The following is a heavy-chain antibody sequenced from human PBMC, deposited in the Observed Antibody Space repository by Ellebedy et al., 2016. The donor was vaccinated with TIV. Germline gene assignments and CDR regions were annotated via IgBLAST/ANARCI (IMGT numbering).Heavy chain of an antibody. J-gene: IGHJ4*02. CDR2: IWYDGSNK. CDR1: GFIFSSYG. D-gene: IGHD3-22*01. CDR3: ARGRYDSSGYYQDY. V-gene: IGHV3-33*01. Sequence: GGSLRLSXAASGFIFSSYGMYWVRQAPGKGLEWVAVIWYDGSNKYYVDSVKGRFTISRDNSKNTLYLQMNSLRAEDMAVYYCARGRYDSSGYYQDYWGQGTLVTVSS.